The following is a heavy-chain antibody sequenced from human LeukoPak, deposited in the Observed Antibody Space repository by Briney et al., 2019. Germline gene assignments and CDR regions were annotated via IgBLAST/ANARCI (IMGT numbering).Heavy chain of an antibody. CDR3: ARDHHPFFNSLSVDY. CDR1: GFTFSDYY. CDR2: ISSSGSTI. J-gene: IGHJ4*02. D-gene: IGHD1-14*01. Sequence: GGSLRLSCAASGFTFSDYYMSWIRQAPGKGLEWVSYISSSGSTIYYADSVKGRFTISRDNARNSLYLQMNSLRAEDTAVYYCARDHHPFFNSLSVDYWGQGTLVTVSS. V-gene: IGHV3-11*01.